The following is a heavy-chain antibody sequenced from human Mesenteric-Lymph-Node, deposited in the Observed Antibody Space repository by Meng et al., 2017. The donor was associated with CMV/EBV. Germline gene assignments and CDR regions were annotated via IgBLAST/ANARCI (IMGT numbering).Heavy chain of an antibody. V-gene: IGHV4-34*02. Sequence: QVQLSPWGAGLLKPSGTCAVTCAVYGGSFSGYYWNWIRQSQEKGLEWIGEINHSGSTTYNPSFTSRIIISVDTSTNQISLNMSSVTAADTAVYYCARGSSYDILTGYLDYWGQGALVTVSS. CDR1: GGSFSGYY. J-gene: IGHJ4*02. D-gene: IGHD3-9*01. CDR2: INHSGST. CDR3: ARGSSYDILTGYLDY.